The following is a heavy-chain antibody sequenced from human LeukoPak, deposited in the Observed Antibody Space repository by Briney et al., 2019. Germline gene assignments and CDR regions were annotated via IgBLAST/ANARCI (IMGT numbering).Heavy chain of an antibody. V-gene: IGHV3-53*01. CDR1: GFTVSSNY. D-gene: IGHD6-6*01. J-gene: IGHJ5*02. CDR3: ASSVGDSRSSNWFDP. Sequence: LSGGSLRLSCAASGFTVSSNYMSWVRQAPGKGLEWVSVIYSGGSTYYADSVKGRFTISRHNSKNTLYLQMNSLRAEDTAVYYCASSVGDSRSSNWFDPWGQGTLVTVSS. CDR2: IYSGGST.